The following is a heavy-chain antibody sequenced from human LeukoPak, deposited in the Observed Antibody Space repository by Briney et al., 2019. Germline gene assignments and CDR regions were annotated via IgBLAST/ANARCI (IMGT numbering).Heavy chain of an antibody. Sequence: SETLSLTCAVYGGSFSGYYWSWIRQPPGKGLEWIGEINHSRSTNYNPSLKSRVTISVDTSKNQFSLKLSSVTAADTAVYYCARARPPYYDFWSGPSSGQGVELDYWGQGTLVTVSS. CDR1: GGSFSGYY. CDR2: INHSRST. J-gene: IGHJ4*02. D-gene: IGHD3-3*01. V-gene: IGHV4-34*01. CDR3: ARARPPYYDFWSGPSSGQGVELDY.